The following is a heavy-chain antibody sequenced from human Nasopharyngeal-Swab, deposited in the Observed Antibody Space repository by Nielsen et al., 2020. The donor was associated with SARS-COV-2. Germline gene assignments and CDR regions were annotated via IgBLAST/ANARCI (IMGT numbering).Heavy chain of an antibody. CDR1: GFTFSDYY. J-gene: IGHJ4*02. V-gene: IGHV3-11*04. CDR2: ISSIGSTI. Sequence: GGSLRPSCAASGFTFSDYYMSWIRQAPGKGLEWVSYISSIGSTIYYADSVKGRFTISRDNAKNSLYLQMNSLRAEDTAVYYCAREAIYDSSGYGLDYWGQGTLVTVSS. D-gene: IGHD3-22*01. CDR3: AREAIYDSSGYGLDY.